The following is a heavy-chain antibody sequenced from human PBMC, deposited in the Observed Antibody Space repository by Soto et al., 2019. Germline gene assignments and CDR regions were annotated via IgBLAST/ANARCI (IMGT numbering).Heavy chain of an antibody. J-gene: IGHJ2*01. V-gene: IGHV1-69*01. CDR1: GGTFSSYA. CDR2: IIPIFGTA. D-gene: IGHD4-17*01. Sequence: QVQLVQSGAEVKKPGSSVKVSCKASGGTFSSYAISWVLQAPGEGLEWMGGIIPIFGTANDAKKFQGRVTITADESTSTASMELSSLRSEHTAVYYCARGDTVTTGYWYFDLWGRGTLVTVSS. CDR3: ARGDTVTTGYWYFDL.